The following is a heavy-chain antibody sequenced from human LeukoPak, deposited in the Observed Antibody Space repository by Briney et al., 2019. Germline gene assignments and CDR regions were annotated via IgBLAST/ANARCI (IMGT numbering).Heavy chain of an antibody. J-gene: IGHJ2*01. V-gene: IGHV4-59*01. CDR1: GGSISSYY. D-gene: IGHD1/OR15-1a*01. CDR3: ARGTGGWYFDL. CDR2: IYYSGST. Sequence: SETLSLTCTVSGGSISSYYWSWIRQPPGKGLEWVGYIYYSGSTNYNPSLKSRLTISIDTSKNKLSLKLTSVTAADTAVYYCARGTGGWYFDLWGRGTLVTVSS.